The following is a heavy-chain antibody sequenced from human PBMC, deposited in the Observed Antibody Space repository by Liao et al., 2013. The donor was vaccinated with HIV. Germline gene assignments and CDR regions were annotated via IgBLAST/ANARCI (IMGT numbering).Heavy chain of an antibody. Sequence: QVQLQQWGAGLLKPSETLSLTCEVYGGSFSGYYWSWIRQPPGKGLEWIGEINHNRSTNYNPSLKSRVTISLDTSKNQFSLKLSSVTAADTAVYYCARDYREYCSSTSCYGRAYFQQWGQGTLVTVSS. CDR1: GGSFSGYY. J-gene: IGHJ1*01. CDR2: INHNRST. CDR3: ARDYREYCSSTSCYGRAYFQQ. V-gene: IGHV4-34*01. D-gene: IGHD2-2*01.